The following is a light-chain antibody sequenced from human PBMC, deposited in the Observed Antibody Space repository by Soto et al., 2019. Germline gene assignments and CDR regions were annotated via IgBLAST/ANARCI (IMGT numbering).Light chain of an antibody. CDR1: SSDVGGYNY. Sequence: QSALTQPASVSGSPGQSITISCTGTSSDVGGYNYVSWYQQHPGRAPQLMIYDVSNRPSGGSNRFSGSRSGNTASLTISGLQAEDEADYYCSSYATSTTVLFGGGTKLTVL. CDR2: DVS. V-gene: IGLV2-14*03. CDR3: SSYATSTTVL. J-gene: IGLJ2*01.